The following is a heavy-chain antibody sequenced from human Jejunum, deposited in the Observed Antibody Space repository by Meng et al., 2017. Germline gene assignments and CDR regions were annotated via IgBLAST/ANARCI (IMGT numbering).Heavy chain of an antibody. V-gene: IGHV3-23*01. CDR1: GFTFSSHS. CDR3: AKLTSN. J-gene: IGHJ4*03. Sequence: GESLKISCAASGFTFSSHSMSWVRQAPGKGLEWVSSISAGDGTAYYADSVKGRFTISRDNSKNTLYLQMNSLRAEDTAVYYCAKLTSNWGQGTLVTVSS. CDR2: ISAGDGTA.